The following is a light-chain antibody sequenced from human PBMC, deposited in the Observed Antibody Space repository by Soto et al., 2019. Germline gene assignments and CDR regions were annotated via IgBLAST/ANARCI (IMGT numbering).Light chain of an antibody. CDR1: SSNIGSNF. CDR2: RNN. J-gene: IGLJ3*02. V-gene: IGLV1-47*01. Sequence: QSVLTQPPSASGTPGQRVTISCSGSSSNIGSNFVYWYQQLPGTAPKLLIHRNNQRPSGVPDRFSGSKSGTSASLAISGLRSEDEADYYCAAWDDSLSAWVFGGGTKLTVL. CDR3: AAWDDSLSAWV.